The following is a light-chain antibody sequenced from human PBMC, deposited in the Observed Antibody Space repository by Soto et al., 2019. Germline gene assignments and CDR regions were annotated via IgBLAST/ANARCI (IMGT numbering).Light chain of an antibody. CDR3: QQYNNWPLT. Sequence: EIVITQSPATLSVSPGERATLSCRASQSISNNLAWYQQKPGQAPRLLIYGASTRATGIPARFSGSGYGTEFTLTISSLQSEDFAAYYCQQYNNWPLTFGGGTKVDIK. CDR1: QSISNN. V-gene: IGKV3-15*01. CDR2: GAS. J-gene: IGKJ4*01.